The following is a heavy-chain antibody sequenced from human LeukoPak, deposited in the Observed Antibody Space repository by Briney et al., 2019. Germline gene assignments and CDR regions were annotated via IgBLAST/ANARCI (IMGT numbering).Heavy chain of an antibody. V-gene: IGHV3-23*01. CDR1: GFTFSSYA. D-gene: IGHD5-18*01. CDR2: ISGSGGST. J-gene: IGHJ5*02. Sequence: GGSLRLSCAASGFTFSSYAMGWVRQAPGKGLEWVSAISGSGGSTYYADSVKGRFTISRDNSKNTLYLQMNSLRAEDTAVYYCAKDKYSPNINNWFDPWGQGTLVTVSS. CDR3: AKDKYSPNINNWFDP.